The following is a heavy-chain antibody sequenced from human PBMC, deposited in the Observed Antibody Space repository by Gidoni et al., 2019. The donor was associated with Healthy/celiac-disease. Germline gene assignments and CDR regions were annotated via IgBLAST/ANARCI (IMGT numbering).Heavy chain of an antibody. CDR1: GFTFSSYA. Sequence: EVQLLESGGGLVQPGGSLRLSCAASGFTFSSYAMSWVRQAPGKGLEWVSAISGSGGSTYYADSVKGRFTISRDNSKNTLYLQMNSLRAEDTAVYYCAKDPMDTAMVFPVHFDYWGQGTLVTVSS. CDR2: ISGSGGST. V-gene: IGHV3-23*01. J-gene: IGHJ4*02. D-gene: IGHD5-18*01. CDR3: AKDPMDTAMVFPVHFDY.